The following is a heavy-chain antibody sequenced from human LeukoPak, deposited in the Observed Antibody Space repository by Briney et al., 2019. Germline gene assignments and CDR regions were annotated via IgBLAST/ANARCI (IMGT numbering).Heavy chain of an antibody. D-gene: IGHD6-19*01. J-gene: IGHJ3*02. CDR3: ARVRKWLANDAFDI. CDR1: GFTFSSYS. Sequence: LPGGSLRLSCAASGFTFSSYSMNWVRQAPGKGLEWVSSISSSSSTIYYADSVKGRFTISRDNAKNSLYLQMNSLRAEDTAVYYCARVRKWLANDAFDIWGQGTMVTVSS. CDR2: ISSSSSTI. V-gene: IGHV3-48*01.